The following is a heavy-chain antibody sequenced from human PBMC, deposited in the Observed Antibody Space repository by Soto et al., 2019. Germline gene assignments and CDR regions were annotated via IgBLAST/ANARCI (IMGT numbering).Heavy chain of an antibody. V-gene: IGHV3-74*01. CDR2: INGDGSST. Sequence: EVQLVESGGGLLQPGGSLRLSCAASGFTFSSYWMHWVRQAPGKGLVWVSRINGDGSSTNYADSVKGRFTISRDNTKNTLYLQMNSLRAEDTAVYYCVRDTGVTGEDYWGQGTLVTVSS. CDR3: VRDTGVTGEDY. D-gene: IGHD7-27*01. J-gene: IGHJ4*02. CDR1: GFTFSSYW.